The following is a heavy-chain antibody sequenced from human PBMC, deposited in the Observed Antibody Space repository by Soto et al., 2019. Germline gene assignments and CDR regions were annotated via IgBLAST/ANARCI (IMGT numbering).Heavy chain of an antibody. CDR1: GGTFSSYV. V-gene: IGHV1-69*01. CDR3: ARVGGVGATTGTDF. Sequence: QLVQSGAEVKKPGSSVKISCKASGGTFSSYVISWLRQAPGQGLEWMGGVIPILGQTYYAPNLQGRVTITADVSTRTAYMEPNRLTSADTAVYFCARVGGVGATTGTDFWGQGTLVTVSS. CDR2: VIPILGQT. D-gene: IGHD1-26*01. J-gene: IGHJ4*02.